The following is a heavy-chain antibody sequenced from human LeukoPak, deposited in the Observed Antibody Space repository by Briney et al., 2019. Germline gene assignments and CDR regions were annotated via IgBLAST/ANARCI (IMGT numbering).Heavy chain of an antibody. J-gene: IGHJ4*02. V-gene: IGHV4-34*01. CDR2: INHSGST. CDR1: GGSFSGYY. D-gene: IGHD2-15*01. CDR3: ARYCSGGSCDQSDY. Sequence: PSETLSLTCAVYGGSFSGYYWSWIRQPPGKGLERIGEINHSGSTNYNPSLKSRVTISVDTSKNQFSLKLSSVTAADTAVYYCARYCSGGSCDQSDYWGQGTLVTVSS.